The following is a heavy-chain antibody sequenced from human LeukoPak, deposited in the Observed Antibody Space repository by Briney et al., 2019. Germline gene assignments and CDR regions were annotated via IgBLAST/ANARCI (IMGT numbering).Heavy chain of an antibody. CDR2: IKQDGSEK. CDR1: GFTFSSYW. D-gene: IGHD1-26*01. CDR3: AGDGSGSHDAFDI. Sequence: GGSLRLSCAASGFTFSSYWMSWVRQAPGNGLEWVANIKQDGSEKYYVDSVKVRFTISRDNAKNSLYLQMNSLRAEGTDVYYFAGDGSGSHDAFDIWGQGTMVTVSS. V-gene: IGHV3-7*01. J-gene: IGHJ3*02.